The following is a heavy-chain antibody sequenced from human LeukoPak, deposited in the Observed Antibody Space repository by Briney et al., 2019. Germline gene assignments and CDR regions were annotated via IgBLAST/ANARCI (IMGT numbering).Heavy chain of an antibody. CDR2: IYPGDSDT. Sequence: GESLKISCKGPGYSFTTYWIGWVRQMPGKGLEWMGIIYPGDSDTRYTPSFQGQVTISADKSISTAYLQWSSLKASDTAIYYCASGKYSSSWYDWGQGTLVTVSS. CDR1: GYSFTTYW. D-gene: IGHD6-13*01. V-gene: IGHV5-51*01. J-gene: IGHJ4*02. CDR3: ASGKYSSSWYD.